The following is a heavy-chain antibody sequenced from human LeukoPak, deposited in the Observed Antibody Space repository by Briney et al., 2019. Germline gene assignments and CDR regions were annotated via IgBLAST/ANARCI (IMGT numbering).Heavy chain of an antibody. CDR3: ARATGGYCSGGSCYEDY. CDR1: GFTVSSNY. CDR2: IYSGGST. J-gene: IGHJ4*02. D-gene: IGHD2-15*01. Sequence: GGSLRLSCAASGFTVSSNYMSWVRQAPGKGLEWVSVIYSGGSTYYADSVKGRFTISRDNAKNSLYLQMNSLRAEDTAVYYCARATGGYCSGGSCYEDYWGQGTLVTVSS. V-gene: IGHV3-53*01.